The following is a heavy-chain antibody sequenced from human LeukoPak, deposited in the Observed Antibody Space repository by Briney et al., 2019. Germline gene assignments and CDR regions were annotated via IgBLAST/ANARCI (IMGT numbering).Heavy chain of an antibody. Sequence: PGGSLRLSCAASGFTFSDNYMSWIRQAPGKGLEWVSYISSSGNTTYNADSVKGRFSITRDNAKNSLYLQINSLRAEDTAVYYCASIRYSGYGGQNYYYYMDVWGKGTTVTISS. J-gene: IGHJ6*03. CDR1: GFTFSDNY. CDR3: ASIRYSGYGGQNYYYYMDV. D-gene: IGHD5-12*01. CDR2: ISSSGNTT. V-gene: IGHV3-11*04.